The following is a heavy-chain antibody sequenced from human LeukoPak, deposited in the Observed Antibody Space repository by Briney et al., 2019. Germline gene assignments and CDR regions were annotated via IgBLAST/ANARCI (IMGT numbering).Heavy chain of an antibody. D-gene: IGHD6-6*01. CDR1: GGSISSYY. CDR2: IYYSGST. J-gene: IGHJ4*02. CDR3: ARFSRGRIAARPMYFDY. Sequence: KTSETLSLTCTVSGGSISSYYWSWIRQPPGKGLEWIGYIYYSGSTNYNPSLKSRVTISVGTSKNQFSLKLSSVTAADTAVYYCARFSRGRIAARPMYFDYWGQGTLVTVSS. V-gene: IGHV4-59*01.